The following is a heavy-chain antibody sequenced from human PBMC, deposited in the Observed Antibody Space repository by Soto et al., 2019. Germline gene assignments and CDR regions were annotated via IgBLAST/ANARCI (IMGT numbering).Heavy chain of an antibody. J-gene: IGHJ4*01. CDR1: GFSFSSYW. V-gene: IGHV3-7*01. Sequence: LRLSCAASGFSFSSYWMSWARQASGKGLEWVANIKQDGSEKYYVDSVKGRFTLSRDNAKNSLQLQMSSLRDEDTAIYFCARVAYGNGWIFDYWGQGTLVTVSS. CDR3: ARVAYGNGWIFDY. D-gene: IGHD6-19*01. CDR2: IKQDGSEK.